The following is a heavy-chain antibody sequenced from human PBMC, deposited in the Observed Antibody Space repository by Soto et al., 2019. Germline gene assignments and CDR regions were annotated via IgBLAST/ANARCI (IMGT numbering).Heavy chain of an antibody. CDR1: GYTFTSYW. CDR2: IYPGDSDT. Sequence: TGESLKISCKGSGYTFTSYWIGWVRQMPGNGLEWMGIIYPGDSDTKYSPTFEGQVTISVDKFISTAYLQWSSLKAPDTAMYYCARNGGRGMKDAFDIWGQGTMVTVSS. CDR3: ARNGGRGMKDAFDI. J-gene: IGHJ3*02. V-gene: IGHV5-51*01. D-gene: IGHD2-15*01.